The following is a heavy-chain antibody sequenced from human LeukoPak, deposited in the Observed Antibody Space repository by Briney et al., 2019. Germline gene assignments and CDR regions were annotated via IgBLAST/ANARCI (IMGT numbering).Heavy chain of an antibody. V-gene: IGHV4-39*07. CDR3: ARDCYGSGSYGDHWFDP. CDR2: IYYSGST. D-gene: IGHD3-10*01. Sequence: PSETLSLTCTVSGGSISSSSYYWGWIRQPPGTGLEWIGSIYYSGSTYYNPSLKSRVTISVDTSKNQFSLKLSSVTAADTAVYYCARDCYGSGSYGDHWFDPWGQGTLVTVSS. J-gene: IGHJ5*02. CDR1: GGSISSSSYY.